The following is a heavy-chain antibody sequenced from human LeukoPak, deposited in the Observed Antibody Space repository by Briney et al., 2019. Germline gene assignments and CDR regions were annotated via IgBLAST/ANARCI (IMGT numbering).Heavy chain of an antibody. CDR2: INPSDTST. CDR3: ARVQGNGDYSDA. D-gene: IGHD4-17*01. Sequence: ASGKVSCKASGHTFTTYFMHWVRQAPGQGLEWMGIINPSDTSTNYPQRFQGRLTMTRDTFTSTVYMELSGLTSEDSAVYYCARVQGNGDYSDAWGQGTLVTVSS. J-gene: IGHJ1*01. V-gene: IGHV1-46*01. CDR1: GHTFTTYF.